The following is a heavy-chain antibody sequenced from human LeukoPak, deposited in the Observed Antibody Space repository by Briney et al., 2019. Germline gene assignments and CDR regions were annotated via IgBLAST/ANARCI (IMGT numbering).Heavy chain of an antibody. CDR3: ARDGVGSSSSEEIYYYYYYMDV. Sequence: GGSLRLSCAASGFTFSSYSMNWVRQAPGKGLERVSSISSSSSYIYYADSVKGRFTISRDNAKNSLYLQMNSLRAEDTAVYYCARDGVGSSSSEEIYYYYYYMDVWGKGTTVTVSS. CDR2: ISSSSSYI. D-gene: IGHD6-6*01. V-gene: IGHV3-21*01. CDR1: GFTFSSYS. J-gene: IGHJ6*03.